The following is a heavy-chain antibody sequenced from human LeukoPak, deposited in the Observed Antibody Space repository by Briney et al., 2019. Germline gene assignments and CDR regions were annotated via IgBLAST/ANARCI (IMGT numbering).Heavy chain of an antibody. Sequence: PGRSLRLSCAASGFTFSSYGMHWVRQAPGKGLEWVAVISYDGSNKYYADSVKGRFTISRDNSKNTLYLQMNSLRAEDTAVYYCAKDNRAVDTAMAGSGDDAFDIWGQGTMATVSS. CDR2: ISYDGSNK. V-gene: IGHV3-30*18. J-gene: IGHJ3*02. CDR3: AKDNRAVDTAMAGSGDDAFDI. CDR1: GFTFSSYG. D-gene: IGHD5-18*01.